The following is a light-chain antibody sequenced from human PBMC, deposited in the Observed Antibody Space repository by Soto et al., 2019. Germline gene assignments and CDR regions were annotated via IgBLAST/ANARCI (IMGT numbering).Light chain of an antibody. J-gene: IGKJ5*01. Sequence: DIQMTQSPSTLSASVGDRVTITCRASQSISSWLAWYQQKPGKAPKLLIYKASSLKSGVPSRFSGSRSGTEFTLTISSLQPDDFATYYCQQDNSYPSITFGQGTRLEIK. CDR2: KAS. V-gene: IGKV1-5*03. CDR3: QQDNSYPSIT. CDR1: QSISSW.